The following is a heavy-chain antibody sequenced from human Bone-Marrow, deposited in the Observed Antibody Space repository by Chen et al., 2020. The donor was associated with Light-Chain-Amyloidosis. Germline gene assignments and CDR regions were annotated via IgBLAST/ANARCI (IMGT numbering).Heavy chain of an antibody. CDR1: GGTFSSYA. Sequence: QVQLVQSGAEVKKPGSSVKVSCKASGGTFSSYAISWVRQAPGQGLEWMGGIFPILGSANDAQKLQGRVTRHADESMSTAYMELSSMKSEDWAGYYCAGEYGWGSDEGGWFDSGGQVSLVTDSS. D-gene: IGHD3-10*01. CDR2: IFPILGSA. CDR3: AGEYGWGSDEGGWFDS. J-gene: IGHJ5*01. V-gene: IGHV1-69*19.